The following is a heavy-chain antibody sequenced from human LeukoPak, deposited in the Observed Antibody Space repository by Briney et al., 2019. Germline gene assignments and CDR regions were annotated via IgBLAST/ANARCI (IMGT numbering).Heavy chain of an antibody. V-gene: IGHV3-21*01. J-gene: IGHJ4*02. CDR1: GFTFSSYS. CDR2: ISSSSSYI. CDR3: ARDYYDSSGYYYGGN. D-gene: IGHD3-22*01. Sequence: GGSLGLSCAASGFTFSSYSMNWVRQAPGKGLEWVSSISSSSSYIYYADSVKGRFTISRDNAKNSLYLQMNSLRAEDTAVYYCARDYYDSSGYYYGGNWGQGTLVTVSS.